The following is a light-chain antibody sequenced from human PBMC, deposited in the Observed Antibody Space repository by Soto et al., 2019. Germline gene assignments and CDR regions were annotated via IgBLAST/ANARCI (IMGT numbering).Light chain of an antibody. Sequence: EIVLTQSPGTLSLSPGERATFSCRASQSVFSRFLAWYQHKPGQAPRLLIHGTSSRATGIPDRFSGSGSGTDFTLTISRLEPEDSAVYYSHYYDDSPPFPFGPGTKLDIK. V-gene: IGKV3-20*01. J-gene: IGKJ3*01. CDR3: HYYDDSPPFP. CDR2: GTS. CDR1: QSVFSRF.